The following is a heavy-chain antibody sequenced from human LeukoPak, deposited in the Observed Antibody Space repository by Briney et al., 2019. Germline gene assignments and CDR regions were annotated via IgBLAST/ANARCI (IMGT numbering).Heavy chain of an antibody. CDR2: IYYSGST. D-gene: IGHD6-19*01. CDR1: GGSISSYY. CDR3: ASSLSSGWNQGAFDI. Sequence: SETLSLTCTVSGGSISSYYWSWIRQPPGKGLEWIGYIYYSGSTNYNPSLKSRVTISVDTSKNQFSLKLSSVTAADTAVYYCASSLSSGWNQGAFDIWGQGTMVTVSS. J-gene: IGHJ3*02. V-gene: IGHV4-59*08.